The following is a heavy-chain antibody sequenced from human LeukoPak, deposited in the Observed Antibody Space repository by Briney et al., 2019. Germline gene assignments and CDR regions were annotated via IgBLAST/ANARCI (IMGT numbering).Heavy chain of an antibody. CDR3: AREDYDYVSVPL. CDR2: IIPIFGTA. V-gene: IGHV1-69*13. CDR1: GYTFTGYY. D-gene: IGHD3-16*01. Sequence: SVKVSCKASGYTFTGYYMHWVRQAPGQGLEWMGGIIPIFGTANYAQKFQGRVTITADESTSTAYMELSSLRSEDTAVYYCAREDYDYVSVPLWGQGTLVTVSS. J-gene: IGHJ4*02.